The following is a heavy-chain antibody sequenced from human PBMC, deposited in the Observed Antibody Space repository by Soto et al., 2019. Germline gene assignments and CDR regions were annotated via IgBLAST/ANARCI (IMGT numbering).Heavy chain of an antibody. Sequence: PSETLSLTCTVSGGSISSYYWSWIRQPPGKGLEWIGYIYYSGSTNYNPSLKSRVTISVDTSKNQFSLKLSSVTAADTAVYYCARTRRYDYIWGSPYDAFDIWGQGTMVTVSS. J-gene: IGHJ3*02. CDR3: ARTRRYDYIWGSPYDAFDI. D-gene: IGHD3-16*01. V-gene: IGHV4-59*01. CDR2: IYYSGST. CDR1: GGSISSYY.